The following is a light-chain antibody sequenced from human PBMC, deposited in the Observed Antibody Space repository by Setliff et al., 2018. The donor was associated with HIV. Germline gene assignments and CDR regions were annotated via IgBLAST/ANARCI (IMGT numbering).Light chain of an antibody. CDR1: SSDIGGYNS. CDR2: DVT. J-gene: IGLJ1*01. V-gene: IGLV2-23*02. Sequence: QSALTQPAPVSGSPGQSITIPCTGTSSDIGGYNSVSWYQQHPDKAPKLMIYDVTKRPSGVSNRFSGSKSGNTASLTISGLQAEDEADYYCCSYADSNTFVFGTGTKVTVL. CDR3: CSYADSNTFV.